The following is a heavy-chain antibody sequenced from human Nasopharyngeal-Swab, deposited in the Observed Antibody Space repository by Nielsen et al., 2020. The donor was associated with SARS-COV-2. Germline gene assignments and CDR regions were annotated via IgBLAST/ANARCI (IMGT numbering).Heavy chain of an antibody. Sequence: ASVKVSCKASGYSFTSYYMHWVRRAPGQGLEWLGIIKPSGGSTSKAQKFQGRVTVTRDTSTSTVYMELSSLRSEDTAVYYCARDVGGDSSGYSVAYRGEPLDYWGQGTLVTVSS. D-gene: IGHD3-22*01. V-gene: IGHV1-46*01. J-gene: IGHJ4*02. CDR1: GYSFTSYY. CDR3: ARDVGGDSSGYSVAYRGEPLDY. CDR2: IKPSGGST.